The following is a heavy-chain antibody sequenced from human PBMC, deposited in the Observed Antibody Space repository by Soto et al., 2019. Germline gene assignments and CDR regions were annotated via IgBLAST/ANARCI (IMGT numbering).Heavy chain of an antibody. CDR2: IYYSGST. Sequence: QVQLQESGPGLVKPSQTLSLTCTVSGGSISSGGYYWSWIRQHPGKGLEWIGYIYYSGSTYYNPSLKSRVTISVDTSKNQFSLKLSSVTAADTAVYYCARDRRGYGSEKYQHFDYWGQGTLVTVSS. CDR3: ARDRRGYGSEKYQHFDY. J-gene: IGHJ4*02. D-gene: IGHD3-10*01. CDR1: GGSISSGGYY. V-gene: IGHV4-31*03.